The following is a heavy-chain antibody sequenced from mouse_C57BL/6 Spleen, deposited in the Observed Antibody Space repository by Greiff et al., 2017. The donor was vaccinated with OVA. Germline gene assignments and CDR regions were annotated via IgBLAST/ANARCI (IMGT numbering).Heavy chain of an antibody. V-gene: IGHV6-6*01. CDR3: TRGRYPYYAMDY. CDR1: GFTFSDAW. J-gene: IGHJ4*01. CDR2: IRNKANNHAT. D-gene: IGHD1-1*01. Sequence: EVKVEESGGGLVQPGGSMKLSCAASGFTFSDAWMDWVRQSPEKGLEWVAEIRNKANNHATYYAESVKGRFTISRDDSKSSVYLQMNSLRAEDTGIYYCTRGRYPYYAMDYWGQGTSVTVSS.